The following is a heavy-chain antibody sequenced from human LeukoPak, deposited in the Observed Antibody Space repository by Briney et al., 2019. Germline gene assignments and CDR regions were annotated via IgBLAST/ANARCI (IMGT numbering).Heavy chain of an antibody. J-gene: IGHJ5*02. CDR1: GGTFSSYA. V-gene: IGHV1-69*13. Sequence: SVKVSCKASGGTFSSYAISWVRQAPGQGLEWMGGIIPIFGTANYAQKFQGRVTITADESKSTAYMELSSLRSEDTAVYYCARDPYQLQRYNWFDPWGQGTLVTVSS. D-gene: IGHD2-2*01. CDR3: ARDPYQLQRYNWFDP. CDR2: IIPIFGTA.